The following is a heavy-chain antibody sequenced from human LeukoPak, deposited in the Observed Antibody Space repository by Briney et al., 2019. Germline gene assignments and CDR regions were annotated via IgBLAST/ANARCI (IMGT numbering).Heavy chain of an antibody. J-gene: IGHJ6*04. CDR1: GGSFSGYY. V-gene: IGHV4-34*01. D-gene: IGHD5-12*01. CDR3: ARVVYSGYDFRGAVDV. Sequence: SETLSLTCAVYGGSFSGYYWSWIRQPPGKGLEWIGEINHSGSTNYNPSLKSRVTISVDTSKNQFSLKLSSVTAADTAVYYCARVVYSGYDFRGAVDVWGKGTTVTVSS. CDR2: INHSGST.